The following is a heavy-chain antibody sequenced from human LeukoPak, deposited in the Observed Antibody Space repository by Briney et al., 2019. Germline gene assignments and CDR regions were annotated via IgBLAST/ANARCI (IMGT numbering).Heavy chain of an antibody. CDR2: INSDGSSI. V-gene: IGHV3-74*01. CDR3: ARDRSDRLAVAGTSAFDY. Sequence: GGSLRLSCAASGFTFSSYWMHWVRQAPGKGLVWVSRINSDGSSIRYADSVKGRFTISRDNAKKTLYLQMNSLRAEDTAVYYCARDRSDRLAVAGTSAFDYWGQGTLVTVSS. J-gene: IGHJ4*02. D-gene: IGHD6-19*01. CDR1: GFTFSSYW.